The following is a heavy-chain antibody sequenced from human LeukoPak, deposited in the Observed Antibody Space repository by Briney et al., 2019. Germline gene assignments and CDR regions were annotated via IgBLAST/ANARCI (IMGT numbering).Heavy chain of an antibody. CDR1: GYTFTSYD. D-gene: IGHD3-16*01. CDR2: MNPNSGNT. V-gene: IGHV1-8*02. J-gene: IGHJ4*02. Sequence: ASVKVSCKASGYTFTSYDINWVRQATGQGLEWMGWMNPNSGNTGYAQKFQGRVTMTEDTSTDTAYIELSSLRSEDTAVYYCATVLGGPFDYWGQGTLVTVSS. CDR3: ATVLGGPFDY.